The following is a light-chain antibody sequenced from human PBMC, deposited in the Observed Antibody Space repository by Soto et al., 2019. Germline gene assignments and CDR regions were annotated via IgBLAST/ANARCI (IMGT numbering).Light chain of an antibody. CDR1: QDIGND. V-gene: IGKV1-6*01. CDR3: LQDYNRPYT. CDR2: AAS. J-gene: IGKJ2*01. Sequence: AIQMTQSPSSLSASVGDRVTITCRASQDIGNDLGWYQQKPGKAPKLLIYAASSLESGVPSRFSGSGSGTDFTLTISSLQPEDFATYYCLQDYNRPYTFGQGSRLEIE.